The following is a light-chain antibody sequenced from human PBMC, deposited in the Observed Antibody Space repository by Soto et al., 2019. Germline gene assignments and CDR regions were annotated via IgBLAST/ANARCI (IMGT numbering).Light chain of an antibody. Sequence: DIQMTHSPSSLSGSLGDRVTITCRASQSISYLNWYQQKPGKAPKLLIYAASTLQSGVSSRFSGSGSGTDFTLTISSPQPEDFATYYCQQSYSTPLTFGGGTKVDIK. CDR3: QQSYSTPLT. CDR1: QSISY. V-gene: IGKV1-39*01. CDR2: AAS. J-gene: IGKJ4*01.